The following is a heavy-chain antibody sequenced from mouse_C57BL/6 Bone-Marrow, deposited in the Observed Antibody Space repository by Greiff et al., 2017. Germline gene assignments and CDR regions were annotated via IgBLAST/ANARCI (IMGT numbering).Heavy chain of an antibody. Sequence: EVMLVESGAGLVKPGGSLKLSCAASGFTFSSYAMSWVRQTPEKRLEWVAYISSGGDYIYYADTVKGRFTISRDNARNTLYLQMSSLKSEDTAMYYCTRSLLAWFAYWGQGTLVTVSA. J-gene: IGHJ3*01. CDR3: TRSLLAWFAY. CDR1: GFTFSSYA. D-gene: IGHD1-1*01. V-gene: IGHV5-9-1*02. CDR2: ISSGGDYI.